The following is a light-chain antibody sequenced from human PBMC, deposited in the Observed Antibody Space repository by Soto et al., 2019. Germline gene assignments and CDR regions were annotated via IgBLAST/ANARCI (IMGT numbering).Light chain of an antibody. J-gene: IGLJ1*01. CDR3: SSFVASNNLRV. Sequence: QSVLTQPPSASGSPGQSVTMSCTGTSSDVGAYNYVSWYQQHPGKAPKLILYEVNQRPSGVPDRFSGSKSGNTASLTVSGLQAEDEADYYCSSFVASNNLRVFGTGTKVTVL. V-gene: IGLV2-8*01. CDR2: EVN. CDR1: SSDVGAYNY.